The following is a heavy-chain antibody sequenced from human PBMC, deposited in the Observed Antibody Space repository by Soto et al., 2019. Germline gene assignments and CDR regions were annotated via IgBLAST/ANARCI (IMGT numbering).Heavy chain of an antibody. J-gene: IGHJ4*02. D-gene: IGHD3-10*01. CDR1: GFTVSNHY. CDR2: IYSSGGT. CDR3: VGGPNRGY. V-gene: IGHV3-66*01. Sequence: VQLVESGGDLVQPGGSLRLSCAASGFTVSNHYMSWVRQAPGKGLEWVSLIYSSGGTYYAVSVKGRFTISRDNSRNTLYLQMNGLSVEDTAVYYCVGGPNRGYWGQGTLVTVSP.